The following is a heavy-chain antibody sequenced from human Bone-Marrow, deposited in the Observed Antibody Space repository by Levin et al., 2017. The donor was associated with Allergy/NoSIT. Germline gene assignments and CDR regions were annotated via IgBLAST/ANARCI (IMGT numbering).Heavy chain of an antibody. V-gene: IGHV1-69*04. CDR2: IIPILGMT. D-gene: IGHD2-2*02. J-gene: IGHJ6*02. Sequence: GASVKVSCKASGGTFSSYAVSWVRQAPGQWLEWMGRIIPILGMTNYAQKFQGRVTITADKSTSTAFMELSSLRSEDTAVYYCARGCSTTSCYTNSYYDMDVWGQGTTVTVSS. CDR1: GGTFSSYA. CDR3: ARGCSTTSCYTNSYYDMDV.